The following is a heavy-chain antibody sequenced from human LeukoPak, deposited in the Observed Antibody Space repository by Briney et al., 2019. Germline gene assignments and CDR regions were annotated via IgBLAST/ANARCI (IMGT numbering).Heavy chain of an antibody. Sequence: GPSVKVSCKASGGTFSSYAISWVRQAPGQGLEWMGGIVPIFGTANYAQKFQGRVTITTDESTSTAYMELSSLRSEDTAVYYCARDQGYSYGYGNFDYWGQGTLVTVSS. V-gene: IGHV1-69*05. CDR2: IVPIFGTA. CDR1: GGTFSSYA. CDR3: ARDQGYSYGYGNFDY. D-gene: IGHD5-18*01. J-gene: IGHJ4*02.